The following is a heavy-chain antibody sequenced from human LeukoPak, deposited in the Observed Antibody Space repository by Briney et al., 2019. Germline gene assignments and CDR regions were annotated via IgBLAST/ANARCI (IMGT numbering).Heavy chain of an antibody. D-gene: IGHD3-3*01. CDR2: ISGSGGST. CDR3: ARDRRTTVFGVVTKYNWLDP. CDR1: GFTFSSYG. Sequence: GGSLRLSCAASGFTFSSYGMSWVRQAPGKGLEWVSAISGSGGSTYYADSVKGRFTISRDNSNNTLYMQMNSLRTDDTAVYYCARDRRTTVFGVVTKYNWLDPWGQGTLVTVSS. J-gene: IGHJ5*02. V-gene: IGHV3-23*01.